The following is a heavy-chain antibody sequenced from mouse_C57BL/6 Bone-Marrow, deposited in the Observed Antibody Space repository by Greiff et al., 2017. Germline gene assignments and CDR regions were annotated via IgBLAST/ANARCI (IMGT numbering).Heavy chain of an antibody. Sequence: QVQLQQSGAGLVRPGTSVKVSCTASGFALTNYLIHWVRQTPGQGLEWIGVINPGSGATNYKEKFKGQATLTADTSSSTAYIQLNSLMSEDSAIYDCASGEDDYYGCGPEYWGQGTTVTVAA. CDR3: ASGEDDYYGCGPEY. V-gene: IGHV1-54*01. J-gene: IGHJ2*01. CDR1: GFALTNYL. CDR2: INPGSGAT. D-gene: IGHD1-1*01.